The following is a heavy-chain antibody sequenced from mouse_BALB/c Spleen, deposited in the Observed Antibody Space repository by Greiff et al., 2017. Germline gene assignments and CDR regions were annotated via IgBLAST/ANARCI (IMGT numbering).Heavy chain of an antibody. V-gene: IGHV5-6*01. CDR2: ISSGGSYT. CDR1: GFTFSSYG. CDR3: ARGGGSRRYFDV. Sequence: EVQGVESGGDLVKPGGSLKLSCAASGFTFSSYGMSWVRQTPDKRLEWVATISSGGSYTYYPDSVKGRFTISRDNAKNTLYLQMSSLKSEDTAMYYCARGGGSRRYFDVWGAGTTVTVSS. J-gene: IGHJ1*01.